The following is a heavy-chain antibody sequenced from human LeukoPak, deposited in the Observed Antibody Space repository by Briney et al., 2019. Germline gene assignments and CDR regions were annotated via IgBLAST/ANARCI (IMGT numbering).Heavy chain of an antibody. J-gene: IGHJ6*03. CDR2: ISSNGGST. Sequence: GGSLRLSCAASGFTFSSYAMHWVRQAPGKGLEYVSAISSNGGSTYYANSVKGRFTISRDNSKNTLYLQMGSLRAEDMAVYYCARDGTDGIAAAGTAYYYYYMDVWGKGTTVTVSS. V-gene: IGHV3-64*01. D-gene: IGHD6-13*01. CDR3: ARDGTDGIAAAGTAYYYYYMDV. CDR1: GFTFSSYA.